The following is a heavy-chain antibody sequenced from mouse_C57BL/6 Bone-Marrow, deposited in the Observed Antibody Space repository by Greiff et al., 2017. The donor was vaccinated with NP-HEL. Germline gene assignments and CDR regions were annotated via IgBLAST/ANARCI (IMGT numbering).Heavy chain of an antibody. D-gene: IGHD2-2*01. CDR1: GFSLSSYG. J-gene: IGHJ1*03. CDR3: ATYGVTTGWYFDV. V-gene: IGHV2-2*01. Sequence: VMLVESGPGLVQPSQSLSITCTVSGFSLSSYGVHWVRQSPGKGLEWLGVIWSGGSTDYNAAFISRLSISKDNSKSQVFFKMNSLQADDTAIYYCATYGVTTGWYFDVWGTGTTVTVSS. CDR2: IWSGGST.